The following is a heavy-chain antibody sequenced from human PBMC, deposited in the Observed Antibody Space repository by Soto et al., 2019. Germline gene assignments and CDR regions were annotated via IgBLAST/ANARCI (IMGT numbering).Heavy chain of an antibody. CDR2: IYPSDSYT. D-gene: IGHD6-13*01. Sequence: EVQVVQSGAEVKKPGESLRISCKGSGYSFSSHWITWVRQMPGKGLEWMGRIYPSDSYTNYSPSFQGHVTFSADKSINTAYLQWSSLTASDTAMYYCARRIAAAGDADDYWGQGTLVTVSS. V-gene: IGHV5-10-1*03. J-gene: IGHJ4*02. CDR1: GYSFSSHW. CDR3: ARRIAAAGDADDY.